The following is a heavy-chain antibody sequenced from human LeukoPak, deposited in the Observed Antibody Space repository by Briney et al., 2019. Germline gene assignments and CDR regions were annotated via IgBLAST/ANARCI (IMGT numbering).Heavy chain of an antibody. V-gene: IGHV3-23*01. CDR2: ISGSGGST. D-gene: IGHD3-16*02. Sequence: GGSLRLSCAASGFTFSSYAMSWVRQAPGKGLEWVSAISGSGGSTYYADSVKGRLTISRDNSKNTLYLQMNSLRAEDTAVYYCAKDGAYDYVWGSYPLTFDYWGQGTLVTVSS. CDR3: AKDGAYDYVWGSYPLTFDY. CDR1: GFTFSSYA. J-gene: IGHJ4*02.